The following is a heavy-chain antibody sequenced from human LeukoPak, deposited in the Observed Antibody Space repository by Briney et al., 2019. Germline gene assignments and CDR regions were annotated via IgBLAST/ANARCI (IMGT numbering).Heavy chain of an antibody. CDR1: GFTFSSYA. D-gene: IGHD6-19*01. V-gene: IGHV3-23*01. Sequence: GGSLRLSCAASGFTFSSYAMSWVRQAPGKGLEWVSAISGSGGSTYYADSVKGRFTISRDNSKNTLYLQMNSLRAEDTAVYYCAKDVPTSIAVAGTGFDYWGQGTLVTVSS. CDR2: ISGSGGST. J-gene: IGHJ4*02. CDR3: AKDVPTSIAVAGTGFDY.